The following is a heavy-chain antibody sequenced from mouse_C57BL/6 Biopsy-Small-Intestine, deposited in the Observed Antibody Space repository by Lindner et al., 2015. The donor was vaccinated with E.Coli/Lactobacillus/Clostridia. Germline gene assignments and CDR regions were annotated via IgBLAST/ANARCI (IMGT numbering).Heavy chain of an antibody. CDR1: GYSFTGNY. J-gene: IGHJ2*01. CDR3: ARREVYYFDY. CDR2: INPSTGGT. V-gene: IGHV1-42*01. Sequence: VQLQESGAELVRPGTSVKVSCKSSGYSFTGNYLNWVKQSPEKSLEWIGEINPSTGGTTYNQKFRAKATLTMDKSSSTAYMQFKSLTSEDSAVYYCARREVYYFDYWGQGTTLTVSS.